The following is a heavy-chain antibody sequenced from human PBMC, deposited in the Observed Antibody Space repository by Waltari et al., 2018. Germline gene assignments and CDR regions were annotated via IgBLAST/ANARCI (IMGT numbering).Heavy chain of an antibody. J-gene: IGHJ4*02. Sequence: QVQLVESGGGVVQPGRSLRLSCAVSGVTFRNYGMHWVRQAPGKGLEWVAIIWYDVSNKYYSDSVRGRFTISRDNSKNTLYLQMNSLRSDDTAIYYCATSRGGSYYSDYWGQGTLVTVSS. CDR2: IWYDVSNK. D-gene: IGHD3-16*01. CDR3: ATSRGGSYYSDY. V-gene: IGHV3-33*08. CDR1: GVTFRNYG.